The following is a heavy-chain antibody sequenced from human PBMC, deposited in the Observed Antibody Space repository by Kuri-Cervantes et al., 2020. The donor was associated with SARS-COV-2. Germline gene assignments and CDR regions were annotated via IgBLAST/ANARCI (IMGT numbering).Heavy chain of an antibody. D-gene: IGHD2-2*01. CDR3: ARDSCSSTSCYHYYMDV. V-gene: IGHV3-74*01. Sequence: GESLKISCAASGFTFSRSWMLWVRQAPGKGLVWVSRINSDGSVTSYPDSVEGRFTISRDNAKNSLYLQMNSLRAEDTAVYYCARDSCSSTSCYHYYMDVWGKGTTVTVSS. CDR1: GFTFSRSW. J-gene: IGHJ6*03. CDR2: INSDGSVT.